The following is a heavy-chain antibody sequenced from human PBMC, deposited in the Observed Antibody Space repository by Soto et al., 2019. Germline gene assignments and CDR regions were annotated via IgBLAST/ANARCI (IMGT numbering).Heavy chain of an antibody. D-gene: IGHD3-10*01. V-gene: IGHV3-30*18. CDR2: ISYDGSNK. CDR1: GFTFSSYG. J-gene: IGHJ6*02. Sequence: GGSLRLSCAASGFTFSSYGMHWVRQAPGKGLEWVAVISYDGSNKYYADSVKGRFTISRDNSKNTLYLQMNSLRAEDAAVYYCAKEEGRCTAYYYYYGMDVWGQGTTVTVSS. CDR3: AKEEGRCTAYYYYYGMDV.